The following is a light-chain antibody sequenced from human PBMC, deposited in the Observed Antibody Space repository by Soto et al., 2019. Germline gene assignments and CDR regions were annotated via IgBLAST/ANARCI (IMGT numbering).Light chain of an antibody. Sequence: DIQITQSPSSLSASVGDRVTVTCRASQSISSYLNWYRQRPGKAPKLLIYAASSLQSGVPSRFSGSGSGTDFTLTISSLQPEDFATYYCQQRNSYPITFGQGTRLEIK. CDR3: QQRNSYPIT. CDR1: QSISSY. J-gene: IGKJ5*01. CDR2: AAS. V-gene: IGKV1-39*01.